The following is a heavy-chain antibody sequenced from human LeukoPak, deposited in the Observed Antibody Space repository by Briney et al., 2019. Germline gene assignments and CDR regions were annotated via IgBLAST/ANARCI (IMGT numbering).Heavy chain of an antibody. V-gene: IGHV1-2*06. J-gene: IGHJ4*02. CDR1: GYTFTGYH. CDR2: INPYSGDT. Sequence: ASVTVSCKASGYTFTGYHIHWVRQAPGQGLEWMGRINPYSGDTNFAQKFQGSVTMTRDTSITTAYMDLSSLTPDDTAVYFCARDQGSLTRSWYTGYWGQGTQVTVSS. CDR3: ARDQGSLTRSWYTGY. D-gene: IGHD6-13*01.